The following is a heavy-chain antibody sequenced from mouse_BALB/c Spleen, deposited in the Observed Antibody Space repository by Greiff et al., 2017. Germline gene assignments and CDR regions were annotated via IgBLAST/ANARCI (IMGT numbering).Heavy chain of an antibody. D-gene: IGHD3-3*01. J-gene: IGHJ4*01. CDR3: ARDLAGSYAMDY. CDR2: ISNLAYSI. CDR1: GFTFSDYG. Sequence: DVKLVESGGGLVQPGGSRKLSCAASGFTFSDYGMAWVRQAPGKGPEWVAFISNLAYSIYYADTVTGRFTISRENAKNTLYLEMSSLRSEDTAMYYCARDLAGSYAMDYWGQGTSVTVSS. V-gene: IGHV5-15*02.